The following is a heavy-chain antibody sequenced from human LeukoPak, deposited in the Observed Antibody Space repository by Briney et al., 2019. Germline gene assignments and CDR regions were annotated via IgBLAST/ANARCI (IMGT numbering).Heavy chain of an antibody. CDR1: GFTFSNYA. D-gene: IGHD2/OR15-2a*01. Sequence: GGSLRPSCAASGFTFSNYAMSWVRQAPGKGLDWVSTITESASSTYCADSVKGRFTISRDNSKNTLYLQINSLRAEDTAVYYCARGVSSFSLDYWGQGALVTVSS. J-gene: IGHJ4*02. CDR3: ARGVSSFSLDY. CDR2: ITESASST. V-gene: IGHV3-23*01.